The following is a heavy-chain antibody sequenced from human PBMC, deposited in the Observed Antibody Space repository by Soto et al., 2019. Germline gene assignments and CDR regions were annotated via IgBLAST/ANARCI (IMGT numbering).Heavy chain of an antibody. V-gene: IGHV4-59*01. J-gene: IGHJ5*02. CDR2: IYYSGST. D-gene: IGHD6-6*01. CDR1: GGSISSYY. CDR3: ARAARWLRQFFFDP. Sequence: PSETLSLTCTVSGGSISSYYWSWIRQPPGKGLEWIGYIYYSGSTNYNPSLKSRATISVDTSKNQFSLKLSSVTAADTAVYYCARAARWLRQFFFDPWGQGTLVTVSA.